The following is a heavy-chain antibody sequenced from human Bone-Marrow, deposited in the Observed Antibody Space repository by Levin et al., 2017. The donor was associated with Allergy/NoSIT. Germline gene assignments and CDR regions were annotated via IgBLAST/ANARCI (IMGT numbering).Heavy chain of an antibody. D-gene: IGHD6-19*01. Sequence: GESLKISCAASGFTFRTYAMSWVHQAPGKGLEWLSGISGSGAGTFYADSVKGRFNISKDNSKNMVYLQLNSLRVEDTAVYYCAKVGSGWFRNKLDSWGQGTLVTVSS. J-gene: IGHJ4*02. CDR3: AKVGSGWFRNKLDS. CDR2: ISGSGAGT. CDR1: GFTFRTYA. V-gene: IGHV3-23*01.